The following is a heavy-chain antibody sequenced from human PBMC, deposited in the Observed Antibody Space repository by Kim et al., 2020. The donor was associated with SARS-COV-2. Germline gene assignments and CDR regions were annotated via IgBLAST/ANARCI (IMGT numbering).Heavy chain of an antibody. J-gene: IGHJ6*03. V-gene: IGHV3-21*01. Sequence: GGSLRLSCAASGFTFSNYSVSWVRQAPGKGLEWVSSISGSSGYIYYADSVKGRFTISRDNAKNSLYLQMNSLRAEDTAVYYCARDRQFLEWLSPWYYDYYMDVWGKGTTVTVSS. CDR1: GFTFSNYS. CDR2: ISGSSGYI. D-gene: IGHD3-3*01. CDR3: ARDRQFLEWLSPWYYDYYMDV.